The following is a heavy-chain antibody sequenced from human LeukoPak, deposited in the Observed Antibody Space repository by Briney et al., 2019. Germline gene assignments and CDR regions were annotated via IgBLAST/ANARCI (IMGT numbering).Heavy chain of an antibody. J-gene: IGHJ4*02. D-gene: IGHD3-9*01. CDR3: AREDILTGYYPYYFDY. CDR2: IYTSGST. CDR1: GGSISRGSYY. Sequence: PSETLSLTCTLSGGSISRGSYYWSWIRQPAGKGLDWIGRIYTSGSTNYNPSLKSRVTISVDTAKNQFSLKLTSVTAADTAVYYCAREDILTGYYPYYFDYWGQGTLVTVSS. V-gene: IGHV4-61*02.